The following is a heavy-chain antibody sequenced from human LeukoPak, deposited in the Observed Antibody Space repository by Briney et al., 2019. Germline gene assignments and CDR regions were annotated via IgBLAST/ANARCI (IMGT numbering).Heavy chain of an antibody. D-gene: IGHD2-15*01. CDR1: GFTFSSYW. CDR2: MNQDGSEK. J-gene: IGHJ4*02. CDR3: ARDGGALGKFDY. Sequence: GGSLRLSCAASGFTFSSYWMSWVRQAPGKGLEWVANMNQDGSEKNYVDSVKGRFTISRDNAKNSLYLQMNSLRAEDTAVYYCARDGGALGKFDYWGQGTLVTVSS. V-gene: IGHV3-7*01.